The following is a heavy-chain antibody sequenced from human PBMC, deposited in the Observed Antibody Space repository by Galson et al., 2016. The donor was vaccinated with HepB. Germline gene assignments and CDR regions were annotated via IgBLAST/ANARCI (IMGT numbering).Heavy chain of an antibody. Sequence: SETLSLTCTVSGGSIRNYFWSWIRQPPGRGLEWIGFIYYTGTTNYNPSLKSRLTLSVDTFRNQFSLQLSSVTAADTAVYYCARHRPKHEDFWSGYYSDYYSGMDVWGQGTTVTVSS. CDR3: ARHRPKHEDFWSGYYSDYYSGMDV. CDR2: IYYTGTT. V-gene: IGHV4-59*08. CDR1: GGSIRNYF. J-gene: IGHJ6*02. D-gene: IGHD3-3*01.